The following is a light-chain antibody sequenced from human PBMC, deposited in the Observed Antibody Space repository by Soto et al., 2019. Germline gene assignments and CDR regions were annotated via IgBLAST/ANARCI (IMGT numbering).Light chain of an antibody. CDR3: GSFTTTSTHV. V-gene: IGLV2-14*01. J-gene: IGLJ1*01. CDR1: NSDVGSSVY. CDR2: EVT. Sequence: QSALTQPASVSGSPGQSISFSCAGSNSDVGSSVYVSWYRQHPGKAPKLMIYEVTKRPSGVPDRFSGSKSGNTASLTVSGLQTEDEADYYCGSFTTTSTHVFGTGTKVTVL.